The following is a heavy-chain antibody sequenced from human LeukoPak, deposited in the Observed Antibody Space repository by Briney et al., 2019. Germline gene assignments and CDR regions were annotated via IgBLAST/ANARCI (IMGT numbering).Heavy chain of an antibody. V-gene: IGHV1-2*02. Sequence: ASVKVSCKASGYTFTGYYMHWVRQAPGQGLEWMGWINPNSGGTNYAQKFRGRVTMTRDTSTSTVYMELSSLRSEDTAFYYCATDHSMANTAWWFDPWGQGTLVTVSS. J-gene: IGHJ5*02. D-gene: IGHD5-24*01. CDR1: GYTFTGYY. CDR3: ATDHSMANTAWWFDP. CDR2: INPNSGGT.